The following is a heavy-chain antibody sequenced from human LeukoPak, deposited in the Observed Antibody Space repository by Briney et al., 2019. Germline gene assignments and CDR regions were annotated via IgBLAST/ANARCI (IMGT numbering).Heavy chain of an antibody. V-gene: IGHV3-21*01. D-gene: IGHD2-2*01. CDR1: GFTFSSYS. Sequence: GSLRLSCAASGFTFSSYSMNWVRQAPGKGLEWVSSISSSSSYIYYADSVKGRFTISRDNAKNSLYLQMNSLRAEDTAVYYCARGGPYCSSTSCYGDYWGQGTLVTVSS. CDR2: ISSSSSYI. J-gene: IGHJ4*02. CDR3: ARGGPYCSSTSCYGDY.